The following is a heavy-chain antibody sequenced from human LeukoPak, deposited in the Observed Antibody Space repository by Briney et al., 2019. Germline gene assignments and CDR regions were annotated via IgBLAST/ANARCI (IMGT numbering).Heavy chain of an antibody. D-gene: IGHD6-19*01. CDR1: GGSISSYY. CDR2: IYTSGST. Sequence: PSETLSLTCTVSGGSISSYYWSWIRQPAGKGLEWIGRIYTSGSTHYNPSLKSRVTMSVDTSKNQVSLKVSSVTAADTAMFYCARSSGWYGPIDYWGQGTLVTVSS. V-gene: IGHV4-4*07. CDR3: ARSSGWYGPIDY. J-gene: IGHJ4*02.